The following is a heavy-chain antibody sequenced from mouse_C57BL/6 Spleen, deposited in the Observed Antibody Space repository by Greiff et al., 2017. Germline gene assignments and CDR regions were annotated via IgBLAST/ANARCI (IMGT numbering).Heavy chain of an antibody. J-gene: IGHJ3*01. Sequence: VQLQQSGAELAKPGASVKLSCKASGYTFTSYWMHWVKQRPGQGLEWIGYINPSSGYTKYNQKFKDKATLTADKSSSTAYMHLISLIYADSAVYYCARGYCNLFAYWGQGTLVSVSA. CDR2: INPSSGYT. D-gene: IGHD2-10*02. CDR3: ARGYCNLFAY. CDR1: GYTFTSYW. V-gene: IGHV1-7*01.